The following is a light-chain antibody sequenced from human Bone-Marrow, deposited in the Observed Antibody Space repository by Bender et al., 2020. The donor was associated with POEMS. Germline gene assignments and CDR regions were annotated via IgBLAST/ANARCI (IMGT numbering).Light chain of an antibody. J-gene: IGLJ3*02. CDR1: SSDVGGYNF. Sequence: QSALTQPRSVSGSPGQSVTISCTGTSSDVGGYNFVSWYRHHPGKAPKLMIYYVTERPSGVPDRFSGSKSGNTASLTISGLQAEDEAYYYCCSFADSYTWVFGGGTKLTVL. V-gene: IGLV2-11*01. CDR3: CSFADSYTWV. CDR2: YVT.